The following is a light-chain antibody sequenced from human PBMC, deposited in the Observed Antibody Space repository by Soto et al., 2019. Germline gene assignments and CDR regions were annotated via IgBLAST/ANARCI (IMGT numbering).Light chain of an antibody. J-gene: IGLJ2*01. CDR1: SSNIGSNT. CDR2: SNN. CDR3: AAWDDSLNGVV. Sequence: QPVLTQPPSASGTPGQRVTISCSGSSSNIGSNTVNWYQQLPGTAPKLLIYSNNHRHSGVPDRFSGSKSGTSASLANSGLQSQDEAEYYCAAWDDSLNGVVFGGGTKLTVL. V-gene: IGLV1-44*01.